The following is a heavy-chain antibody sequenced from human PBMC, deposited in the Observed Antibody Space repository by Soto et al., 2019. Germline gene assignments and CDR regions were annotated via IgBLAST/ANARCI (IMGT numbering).Heavy chain of an antibody. V-gene: IGHV3-74*01. D-gene: IGHD1-26*01. CDR3: VRDRPIGRVGVLDY. CDR1: GFTFSTSW. Sequence: QPGGSLRLSCAASGFTFSTSWMHWVRQVPGKGLVCVSRINSDGSSTNYADSVKGRFTISRDNAKNTLYLQMNSLRVEDTAVYYCVRDRPIGRVGVLDYWGQGALVTVSS. CDR2: INSDGSST. J-gene: IGHJ4*02.